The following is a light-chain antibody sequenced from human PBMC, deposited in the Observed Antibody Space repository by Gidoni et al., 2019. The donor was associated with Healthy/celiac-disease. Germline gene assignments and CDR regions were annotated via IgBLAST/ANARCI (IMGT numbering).Light chain of an antibody. CDR1: RSNIGAGYD. Sequence: QSVLTQSPTGSGAPGQRVTISCTGSRSNIGAGYDVHWYQQLPGTAPKLLIYGNSNRPSGVPDRFSGSKSGTSASLAITGLQAEDEADYYCQSYDSSLSAVVFGGGTKLTVL. J-gene: IGLJ2*01. V-gene: IGLV1-40*01. CDR3: QSYDSSLSAVV. CDR2: GNS.